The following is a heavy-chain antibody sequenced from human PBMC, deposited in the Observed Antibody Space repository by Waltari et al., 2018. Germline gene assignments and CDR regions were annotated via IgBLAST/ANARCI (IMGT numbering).Heavy chain of an antibody. V-gene: IGHV2-70*04. CDR3: ARTTHLQFDYYGMDV. J-gene: IGHJ6*02. CDR2: IDWDDDK. Sequence: QVTLKESGPGMVKPTQTLTLTCTLSGFSLRSSGMRVSWIRQPPGKALEWLARIDWDDDKLYSTSLKTRLTISKDTSKNQVVLRMTNMDPVDTATYYCARTTHLQFDYYGMDVWGQGTTVTVSS. D-gene: IGHD3-10*01. CDR1: GFSLRSSGMR.